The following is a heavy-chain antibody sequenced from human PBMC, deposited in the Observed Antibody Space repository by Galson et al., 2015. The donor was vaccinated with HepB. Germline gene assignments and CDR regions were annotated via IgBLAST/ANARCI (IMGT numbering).Heavy chain of an antibody. V-gene: IGHV3-23*01. J-gene: IGHJ6*02. Sequence: SLRLSCAASRFTFSSYAMSWVRQAPGKGLEWVSAISGSGGDTYYADSVKGRFSISRDNSKNTLYLQMNSLRAEDTAVYYCAKEEYQLLYYYYYGMDVWGQGTTVTVSS. D-gene: IGHD2-2*02. CDR3: AKEEYQLLYYYYYGMDV. CDR1: RFTFSSYA. CDR2: ISGSGGDT.